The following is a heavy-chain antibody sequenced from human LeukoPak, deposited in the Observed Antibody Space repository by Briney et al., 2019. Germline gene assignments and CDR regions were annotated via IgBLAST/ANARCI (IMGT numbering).Heavy chain of an antibody. J-gene: IGHJ4*02. CDR3: AREEGITIFGVVLYYFDY. V-gene: IGHV1-2*06. Sequence: ASVKVSCKASGYTFTGYYMHWVRQAPGQGLEWMGRINPNSGGTNYAQKFQGRVTMTRDTSISTAYMELSRLRSDDTAVYYCAREEGITIFGVVLYYFDYWGQGTLVTVSS. D-gene: IGHD3-3*01. CDR2: INPNSGGT. CDR1: GYTFTGYY.